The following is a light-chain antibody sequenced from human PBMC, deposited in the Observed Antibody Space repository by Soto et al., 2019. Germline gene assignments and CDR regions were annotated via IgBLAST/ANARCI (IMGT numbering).Light chain of an antibody. CDR2: EVS. Sequence: QSVLPQSPSASGSPGQSVTISCTGTSSDVGGYNFVSWYQQHPGKAPKLMIYEVSKRPSGVPDRFSGSKSGNTASLTVSGLQAENEADYYCSSYAGSNNLLFGGGTKVTVL. CDR1: SSDVGGYNF. V-gene: IGLV2-8*01. J-gene: IGLJ2*01. CDR3: SSYAGSNNLL.